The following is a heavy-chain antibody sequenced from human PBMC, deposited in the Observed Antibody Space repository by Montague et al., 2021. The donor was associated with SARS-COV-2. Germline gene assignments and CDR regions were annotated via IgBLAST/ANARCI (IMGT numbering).Heavy chain of an antibody. J-gene: IGHJ4*02. Sequence: PALVKPTQTLTLTCTFSGFSLTTSAMCVSWIRQPPGKALEWLARIDWDDDKYYSTSLKSRLTISKDTSKNQVVLTMTNMDPVDTATYYCARTSYGSGRGFDYWGQGTLVTVSS. CDR1: GFSLTTSAMC. V-gene: IGHV2-70*11. D-gene: IGHD3-10*01. CDR3: ARTSYGSGRGFDY. CDR2: IDWDDDK.